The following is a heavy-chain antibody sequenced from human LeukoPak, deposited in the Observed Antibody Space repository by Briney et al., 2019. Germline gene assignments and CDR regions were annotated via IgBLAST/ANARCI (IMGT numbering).Heavy chain of an antibody. CDR2: IYWDDDE. Sequence: RKSGPTLVKPTQTLTLTCTFSGFSLSTSGVGVGWIRQPPGKALEWLSVIYWDDDERYSPYLKSRLTITTATSKNQVVLTMTNMAPVVTATYYCAHSCGGGNSAYFDYWGQGTLVTVSS. V-gene: IGHV2-5*02. D-gene: IGHD4-23*01. CDR3: AHSCGGGNSAYFDY. J-gene: IGHJ4*02. CDR1: GFSLSTSGVG.